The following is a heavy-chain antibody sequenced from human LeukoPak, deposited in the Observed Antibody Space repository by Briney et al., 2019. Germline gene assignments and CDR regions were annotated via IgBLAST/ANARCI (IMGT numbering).Heavy chain of an antibody. J-gene: IGHJ4*02. Sequence: GGSLRLSCTTSGFNFRAYWMAWVRQAPGKGLEWVANIKQDGSQTYYVDSVRGRFTISRDNAQNSLYLEMNTLRAEDTAVYYCASEGQLVRQYIYWGQGTLVTVSS. CDR1: GFNFRAYW. CDR3: ASEGQLVRQYIY. D-gene: IGHD6-6*01. CDR2: IKQDGSQT. V-gene: IGHV3-7*01.